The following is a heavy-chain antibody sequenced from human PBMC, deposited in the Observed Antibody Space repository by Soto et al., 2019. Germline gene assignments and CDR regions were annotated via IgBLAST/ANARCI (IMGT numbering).Heavy chain of an antibody. D-gene: IGHD3-22*01. V-gene: IGHV3-21*01. CDR2: ISSSSSYI. Sequence: EVQLVESGGGLVKPGGSLRLSCAASGFTFSSYSMNWVRQAPGQELEWVSSISSSSSYIYYADSVKGRFTISRDNAKNALYLQMNSLRAEDTAVYYCALEYHDSSGYYSLFGYWGQGTLVTVSS. CDR3: ALEYHDSSGYYSLFGY. J-gene: IGHJ4*02. CDR1: GFTFSSYS.